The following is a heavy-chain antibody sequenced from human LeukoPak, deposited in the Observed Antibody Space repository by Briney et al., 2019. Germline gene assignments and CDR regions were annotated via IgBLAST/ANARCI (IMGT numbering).Heavy chain of an antibody. CDR2: IYYTGST. CDR3: ARSGQLSRIDY. J-gene: IGHJ4*02. V-gene: IGHV4-31*03. CDR1: GGSITNGYN. Sequence: SETLSLTCTVSGGSITNGYNWSWIRQLPGKGLEWLGYIYYTGSTYYNPSLESRVTISVDTSKTQFSLKLTSATAADTAVYYCARSGQLSRIDYWGQGTLVTVSS. D-gene: IGHD5-24*01.